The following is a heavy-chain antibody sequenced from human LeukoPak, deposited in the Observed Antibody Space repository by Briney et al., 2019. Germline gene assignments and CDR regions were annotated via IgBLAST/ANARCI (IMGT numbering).Heavy chain of an antibody. CDR1: GFTVSSNY. Sequence: GGSLRLSCAASGFTVSSNYMSWVRQAPGKGLEWVSVIYSGGSTYYADSVKGRLTISRDNSKNTLYLQMSSLRAEDTAVYYCARDDDILTGFDYWGQGTLVTVSS. J-gene: IGHJ4*02. CDR3: ARDDDILTGFDY. D-gene: IGHD3-9*01. CDR2: IYSGGST. V-gene: IGHV3-53*01.